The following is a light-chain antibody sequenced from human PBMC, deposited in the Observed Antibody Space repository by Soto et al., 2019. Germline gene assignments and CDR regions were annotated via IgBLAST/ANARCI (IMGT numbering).Light chain of an antibody. J-gene: IGKJ5*01. Sequence: EIVLTQSPATLSLSPEERATLSCRASQSVSSSYLAWYQQKPGQAPRLLIYGASSRATGIPDRFSGSGSGTDFTLTFSRLEPEDFAVYYCQQYGSSPLTFGQGTRLEIK. V-gene: IGKV3-20*01. CDR1: QSVSSSY. CDR3: QQYGSSPLT. CDR2: GAS.